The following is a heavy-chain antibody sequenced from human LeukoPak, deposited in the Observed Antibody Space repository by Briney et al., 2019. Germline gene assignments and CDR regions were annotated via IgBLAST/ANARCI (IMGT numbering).Heavy chain of an antibody. D-gene: IGHD2-2*01. V-gene: IGHV3-23*01. J-gene: IGHJ4*02. CDR3: AKEALKAAILDYYFDY. CDR1: GFTFSSYA. CDR2: ISGSAISGSGGRT. Sequence: GGSLRLACAASGFTFSSYAMSWVRQAPGKGLEWVSAISGSAISGSGGRTYYTDSVKGRFTISRDNSKNTLYLQMNSLRAEDTAVYYCAKEALKAAILDYYFDYWGKGTLVTVSS.